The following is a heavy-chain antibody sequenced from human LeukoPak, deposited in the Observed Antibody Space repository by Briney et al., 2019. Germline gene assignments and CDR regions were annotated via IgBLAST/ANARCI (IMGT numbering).Heavy chain of an antibody. CDR3: ARDNPTSHAVDY. CDR2: ISSSSSYI. V-gene: IGHV3-21*01. CDR1: GFTFSSYS. J-gene: IGHJ4*02. Sequence: KPGGSLRLSCAASGFTFSSYSMNWVRQAPGKGLEWVSSISSSSSYIYYADSVKGRFTISRDNAKNSLYLQMNSLRAEDTAVYYCARDNPTSHAVDYWGQGTLDTVSS. D-gene: IGHD2-2*01.